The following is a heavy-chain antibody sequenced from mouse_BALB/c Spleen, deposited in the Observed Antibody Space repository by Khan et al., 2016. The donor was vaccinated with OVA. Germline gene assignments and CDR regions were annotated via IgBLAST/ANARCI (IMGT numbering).Heavy chain of an antibody. V-gene: IGHV9-3-1*01. CDR2: INTYTGEP. CDR1: GYTFRNNG. Sequence: QIQLVQSGPELKKPGETVKISCKASGYTFRNNGMNWVKQAPGKGLKWMGWINTYTGEPTYADDFKGRFAFSLETSANNAYLQINHLNNEDTATYFGSRVGYNGTMNSWGQGTSVTVSS. D-gene: IGHD2-14*01. CDR3: SRVGYNGTMNS. J-gene: IGHJ4*01.